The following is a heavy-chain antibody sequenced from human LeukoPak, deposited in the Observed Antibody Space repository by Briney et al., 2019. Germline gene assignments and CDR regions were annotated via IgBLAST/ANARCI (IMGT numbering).Heavy chain of an antibody. V-gene: IGHV3-33*01. J-gene: IGHJ4*02. D-gene: IGHD6-13*01. CDR2: IWYDGSNK. Sequence: GGSLRLSCTASGFTFSNFGMPWVRQAPGKGLEWVALIWYDGSNKNYADSVKGRFTISRDNSENTLYLQMNSLRAEDTAVYYCARGRYSSTWWLDYWGQGILVTVSS. CDR1: GFTFSNFG. CDR3: ARGRYSSTWWLDY.